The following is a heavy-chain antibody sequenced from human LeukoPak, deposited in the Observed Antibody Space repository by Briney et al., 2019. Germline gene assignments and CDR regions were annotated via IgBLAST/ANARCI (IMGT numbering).Heavy chain of an antibody. J-gene: IGHJ5*02. CDR2: IRYDGSNK. CDR1: GFTFSSYG. Sequence: SGGSLRLSCAASGFTFSSYGMHWVRQAPGKGLGWVAFIRYDGSNKYYADSVKGRFTISRDNSKNTLYLQMNSLRAEATAVYYCAKDRRTIFGVVIGLDGFDPWGEGTLVSVSS. D-gene: IGHD3-3*01. V-gene: IGHV3-30*02. CDR3: AKDRRTIFGVVIGLDGFDP.